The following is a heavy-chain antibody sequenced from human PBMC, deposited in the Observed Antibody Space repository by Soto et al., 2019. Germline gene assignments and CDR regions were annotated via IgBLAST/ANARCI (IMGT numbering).Heavy chain of an antibody. CDR2: INHSGST. V-gene: IGHV4-34*01. CDR1: GGSFSGYY. J-gene: IGHJ4*02. CDR3: ARHLRGYSYGPPYDY. Sequence: TSETLSLTCAVYGGSFSGYYWTWIRQPPGTGLEWIGEINHSGSTNYNPSLKSRVTISVDTSKNQFSLKLSSVTAADTAVYYCARHLRGYSYGPPYDYWGQGTLVTVSS. D-gene: IGHD5-18*01.